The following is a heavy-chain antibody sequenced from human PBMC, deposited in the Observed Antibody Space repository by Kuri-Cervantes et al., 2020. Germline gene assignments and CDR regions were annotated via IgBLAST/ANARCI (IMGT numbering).Heavy chain of an antibody. V-gene: IGHV4-34*01. CDR1: GVSFSGHY. CDR2: INHSGST. D-gene: IGHD3-16*01. Sequence: SQTLSLTCAVYGVSFSGHYWSWIRQPPGKGLEWIGEINHSGSTNYNPSLKSRVTISVDTYKTQFSLKLSSVSAADTAVYYCARGDYGYGFDYWGQGTLVTVSS. J-gene: IGHJ4*02. CDR3: ARGDYGYGFDY.